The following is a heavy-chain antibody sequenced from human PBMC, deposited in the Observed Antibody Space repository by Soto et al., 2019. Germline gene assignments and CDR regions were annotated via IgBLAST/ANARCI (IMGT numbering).Heavy chain of an antibody. CDR3: PRGDIVVVQAAYNWFDP. Sequence: ASVKVSCKASGYTFTGYYMHWVRQAPGQGLEWMGWINPNSGGTNYAQKFQGWVTMTRDTSISTAYMELSRLRSDDTAVYYCPRGDIVVVQAAYNWFDPWGQGTLVTVSS. CDR2: INPNSGGT. J-gene: IGHJ5*02. D-gene: IGHD2-2*01. V-gene: IGHV1-2*04. CDR1: GYTFTGYY.